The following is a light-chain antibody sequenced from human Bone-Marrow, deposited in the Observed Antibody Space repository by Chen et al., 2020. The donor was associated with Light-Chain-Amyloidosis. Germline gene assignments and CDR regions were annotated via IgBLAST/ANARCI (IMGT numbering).Light chain of an antibody. V-gene: IGKV3-15*01. CDR2: GAS. CDR1: QSVSNN. CDR3: QQYNNWPRT. Sequence: EIVMTQSPATLSVSPGERATLSCRASQSVSNNLAWYQQKPGQAPRLLIYGASTRATGIPARFSGSGSGTEFTLTISSLQSEDFAVYYCQQYNNWPRTFGQGIKLEIK. J-gene: IGKJ2*01.